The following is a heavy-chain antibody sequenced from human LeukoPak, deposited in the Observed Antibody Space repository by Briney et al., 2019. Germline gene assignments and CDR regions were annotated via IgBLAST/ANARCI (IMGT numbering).Heavy chain of an antibody. CDR3: AKDRVVPSGYFDY. CDR1: GFTFSSYA. J-gene: IGHJ4*02. Sequence: PGGSLRLSCATSGFTFSSYAMSWVRQAPGKGLEWVAAISGSGGTTYYADSVKGRFTISRDKSKNTLYLQMNSLRAEDTAIYYCAKDRVVPSGYFDYWGQGTLVSVSS. CDR2: ISGSGGTT. D-gene: IGHD2-2*01. V-gene: IGHV3-23*01.